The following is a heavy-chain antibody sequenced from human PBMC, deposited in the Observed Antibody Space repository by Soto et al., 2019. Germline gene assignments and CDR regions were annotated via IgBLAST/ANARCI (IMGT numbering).Heavy chain of an antibody. CDR1: GFTFSSYW. D-gene: IGHD1-1*01. CDR3: ARGGGTGIFDY. V-gene: IGHV3-74*01. Sequence: VQLVESGGGLVQPGGSLRLSCATSGFTFSSYWMHWVRQAPGKGLVWVSRINSDGSSISYADSVKGRFTISTDNAKNTVYLQMNSLRVEDTSVYFCARGGGTGIFDYWGQGTLVTVSS. J-gene: IGHJ4*02. CDR2: INSDGSSI.